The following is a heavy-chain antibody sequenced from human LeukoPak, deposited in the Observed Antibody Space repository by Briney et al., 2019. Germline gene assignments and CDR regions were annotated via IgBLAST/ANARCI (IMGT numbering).Heavy chain of an antibody. CDR2: MNPNSGNT. J-gene: IGHJ5*02. Sequence: ASVKVSCKASVYTFTSYDINWVRQATGQGLERLGWMNPNSGNTGYAQKFQGRVTMTRNTSISTAYMELSSLRSEDTAVYYCARGSQGYSYGFWGFDPWGQGTLVTVSS. CDR3: ARGSQGYSYGFWGFDP. D-gene: IGHD5-18*01. V-gene: IGHV1-8*01. CDR1: VYTFTSYD.